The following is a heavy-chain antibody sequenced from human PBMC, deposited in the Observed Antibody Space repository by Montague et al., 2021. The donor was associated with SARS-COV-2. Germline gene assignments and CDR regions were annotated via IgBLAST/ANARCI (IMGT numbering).Heavy chain of an antibody. J-gene: IGHJ4*02. CDR2: ISGSADGT. V-gene: IGHV3-23*01. CDR1: GFTFSTYA. D-gene: IGHD3-16*01. Sequence: SLRLSCAASGFTFSTYAMSWVRQAPGKGLEWVSGISGSADGTYYADSVKGRFTISRDDSKNTVYLQMNGLRAEDTAEYFWAKDRQGEPHHIYSFDYWGQGALVTVSS. CDR3: AKDRQGEPHHIYSFDY.